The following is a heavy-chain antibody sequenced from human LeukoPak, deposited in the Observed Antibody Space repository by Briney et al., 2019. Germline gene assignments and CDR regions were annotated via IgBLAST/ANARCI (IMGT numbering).Heavy chain of an antibody. J-gene: IGHJ3*02. CDR1: GFTFSSYA. V-gene: IGHV3-23*01. Sequence: PGGSLRLSCAASGFTFSSYAMHWVRQAPGKGLEWVATILGSGGTTYYADSVQGRFTISRDNSKNTLYLQMNSLRAEDTAVYYCAKDPNGDYIGAFDIWGQGTMVIVS. CDR3: AKDPNGDYIGAFDI. CDR2: ILGSGGTT. D-gene: IGHD4-17*01.